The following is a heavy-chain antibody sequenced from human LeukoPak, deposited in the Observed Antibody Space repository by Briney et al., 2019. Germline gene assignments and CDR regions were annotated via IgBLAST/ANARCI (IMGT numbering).Heavy chain of an antibody. Sequence: GGSLRLSCAASGFTFSSYAMHWVRQAPGKGLEWVAVISYDGSNKYYADSVKGRFTISRDNSKNTLCLQMNSLRAEDTAVYYCARVYRRRFDPWGQGTLVTVSS. D-gene: IGHD1-26*01. CDR1: GFTFSSYA. J-gene: IGHJ5*02. V-gene: IGHV3-30-3*01. CDR2: ISYDGSNK. CDR3: ARVYRRRFDP.